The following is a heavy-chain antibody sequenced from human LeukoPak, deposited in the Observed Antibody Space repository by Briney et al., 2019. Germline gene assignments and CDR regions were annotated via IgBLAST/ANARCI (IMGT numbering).Heavy chain of an antibody. D-gene: IGHD3-16*02. J-gene: IGHJ6*02. Sequence: GASVKVSCKASGYTFTSYYMHWVRQAPGQGLEWMGIINPSGGSTSYAQKFQGRVTMTRDTSTSTVYMELSSLRSEDTAVYYCARESIGVIRALTGYGMDVWGQGTTVTVSS. CDR1: GYTFTSYY. V-gene: IGHV1-46*01. CDR2: INPSGGST. CDR3: ARESIGVIRALTGYGMDV.